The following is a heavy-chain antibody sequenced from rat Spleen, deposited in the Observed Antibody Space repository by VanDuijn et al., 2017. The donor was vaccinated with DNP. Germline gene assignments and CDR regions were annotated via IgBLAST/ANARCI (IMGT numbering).Heavy chain of an antibody. V-gene: IGHV5S23*01. CDR1: GFTFSNSD. J-gene: IGHJ1*01. D-gene: IGHD1-2*01. CDR2: ISPGGGYT. CDR3: ARWGSSDWYFDF. Sequence: EVQLVESGGGLVQPGRSMKLSCAASGFTFSNSDMAWVRQAPTKGLEWVASISPGGGYTYYRDSVKGRFTISRDAKSTLYLQMNSLRSEDMATYYCARWGSSDWYFDFWGPGTMVTVSS.